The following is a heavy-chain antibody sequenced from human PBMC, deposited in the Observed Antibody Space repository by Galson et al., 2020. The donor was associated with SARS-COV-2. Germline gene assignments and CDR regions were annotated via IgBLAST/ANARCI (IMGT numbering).Heavy chain of an antibody. CDR2: VFNSGAI. CDR1: GASIDSDSYS. D-gene: IGHD3-10*01. Sequence: SQTPSPTCTVSGASIDSDSYSWGWIRQPPGNGLEFIAVVFNSGAIHYNPSLRSRVTSSLDKSKNQFFLEMTSVTAADTAGYYCAREVVQGIVSVDFGLWAPGTLATFSS. J-gene: IGHJ2*01. CDR3: AREVVQGIVSVDFGL. V-gene: IGHV4-39*07.